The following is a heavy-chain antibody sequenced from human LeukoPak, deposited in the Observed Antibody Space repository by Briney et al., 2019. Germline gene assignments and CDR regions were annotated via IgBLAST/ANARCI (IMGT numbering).Heavy chain of an antibody. V-gene: IGHV1-18*01. J-gene: IGHJ4*02. Sequence: GASVKVSCKASGYTFTNYGISWVRQAPGQGLEWMGWTSPYNDNTNYAQKLQGRVTMTTDTSTSTAYMELRSLRSDDTAVYYCARDQDYDILSGYYYFDYWGQGTLVTVSS. CDR2: TSPYNDNT. CDR1: GYTFTNYG. CDR3: ARDQDYDILSGYYYFDY. D-gene: IGHD3-9*01.